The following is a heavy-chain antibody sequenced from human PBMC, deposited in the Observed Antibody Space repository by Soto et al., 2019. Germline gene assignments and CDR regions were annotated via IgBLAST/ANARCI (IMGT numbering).Heavy chain of an antibody. CDR1: GFTFSSYA. V-gene: IGHV3-23*01. D-gene: IGHD6-6*01. Sequence: EVQLLESGGGLVHPGGSLRLSCAASGFTFSSYAMSLFRQAPGKGLEWVSAISGSGGSTHYADSVKGRFTIARDNSKNTLSRQMNSLRAEDTAVYYCALAARYYYYGMDVWGQGTTVTVSS. CDR3: ALAARYYYYGMDV. J-gene: IGHJ6*02. CDR2: ISGSGGST.